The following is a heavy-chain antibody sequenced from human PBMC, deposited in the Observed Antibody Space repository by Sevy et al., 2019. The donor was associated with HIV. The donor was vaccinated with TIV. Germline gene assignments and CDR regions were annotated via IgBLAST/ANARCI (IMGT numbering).Heavy chain of an antibody. CDR2: ISGSGDNT. Sequence: GGSLRLSCAASGFTFSNYAMNWVRQTPGKGLEWVSSISGSGDNTYYADSVKGRFTISRDISYNTVTLQMNSLRAEDTAVYYCARDSPPEYCTGGVCYLSYYGMDVWGQGTTVTVSS. D-gene: IGHD2-8*02. V-gene: IGHV3-23*01. CDR1: GFTFSNYA. CDR3: ARDSPPEYCTGGVCYLSYYGMDV. J-gene: IGHJ6*02.